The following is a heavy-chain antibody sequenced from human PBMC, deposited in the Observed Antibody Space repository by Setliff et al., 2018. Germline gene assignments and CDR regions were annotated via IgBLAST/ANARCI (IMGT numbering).Heavy chain of an antibody. V-gene: IGHV1-69*13. CDR2: IIPVFRTA. Sequence: SVKVSLKASGGTFRTDGFSWVRQAPGQGLEWMGRIIPVFRTANYAQKFRGRVTITADEVARTAYMELSTLRSEDTAVYYCARDTRDKYDSSGYYLSLDSWGQGSLVTVSS. CDR3: ARDTRDKYDSSGYYLSLDS. CDR1: GGTFRTDG. D-gene: IGHD3-22*01. J-gene: IGHJ4*02.